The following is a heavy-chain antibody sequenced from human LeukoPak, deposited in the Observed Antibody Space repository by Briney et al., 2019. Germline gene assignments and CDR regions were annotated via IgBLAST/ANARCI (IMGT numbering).Heavy chain of an antibody. D-gene: IGHD2-15*01. CDR2: IHYSGGS. CDR3: VLAPNSNWFDF. J-gene: IGHJ5*01. CDR1: GDSISSFY. Sequence: SETLSLTCSVSGDSISSFYWNWIRQPPGRGLEWIGNIHYSGGSIYNPSLKNRVTISIDTSRKQFFLKLSSVTAADTAVYYCVLAPNSNWFDFWGQGTLVTVSS. V-gene: IGHV4-59*08.